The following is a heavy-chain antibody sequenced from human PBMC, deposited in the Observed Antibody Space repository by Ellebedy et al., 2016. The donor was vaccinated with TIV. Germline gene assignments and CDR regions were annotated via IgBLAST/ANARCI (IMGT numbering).Heavy chain of an antibody. J-gene: IGHJ4*02. Sequence: SLKISCTTSGFTFDDYAMHWVRQAPGKGLEWVSSITWNSGYIAYADSVKGRFTISRDNAKNSLYLQMNSPRAEDMALYYCAKDKNSVPEYYFDYWGQGTLVTVSS. CDR2: ITWNSGYI. V-gene: IGHV3-9*03. CDR3: AKDKNSVPEYYFDY. CDR1: GFTFDDYA. D-gene: IGHD5-18*01.